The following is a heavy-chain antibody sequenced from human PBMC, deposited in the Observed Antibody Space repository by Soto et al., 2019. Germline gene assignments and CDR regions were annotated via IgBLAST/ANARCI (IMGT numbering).Heavy chain of an antibody. D-gene: IGHD4-17*01. CDR3: ARATGDFAY. CDR2: MNLNSVYT. J-gene: IGHJ4*02. V-gene: IGHV1-8*01. CDR1: GYTFTSYD. Sequence: QVQLVQSGAEVKKPGASVKVSCKASGYTFTSYDINWVRQATGQGLEWMGWMNLNSVYTGYAQKFQGRVTMTRDNSIRTAFMELSSLRSEDTVVYYCARATGDFAYWGQGTLVTVTS.